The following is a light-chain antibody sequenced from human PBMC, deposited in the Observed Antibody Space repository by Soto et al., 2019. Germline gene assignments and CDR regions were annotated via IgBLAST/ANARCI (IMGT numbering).Light chain of an antibody. CDR3: LLFFGSARV. CDR1: SGAVVSGYD. J-gene: IGLJ3*02. CDR2: STN. Sequence: QAVVTQEPSLTVSPGGTVTLTCAVSSGAVVSGYDPNWYQQQPGQAPKALIYSTNQKHSWTPARFSGSFIGDKAAPTVTGVQPEEEADYYCLLFFGSARVFGGGTKLTVL. V-gene: IGLV7-43*01.